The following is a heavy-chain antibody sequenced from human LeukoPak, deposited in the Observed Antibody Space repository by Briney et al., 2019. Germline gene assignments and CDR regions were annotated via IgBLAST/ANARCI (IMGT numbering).Heavy chain of an antibody. V-gene: IGHV3-21*01. D-gene: IGHD5-24*01. J-gene: IGHJ4*02. CDR1: GFIFSSYS. Sequence: GGSLRLSCAASGFIFSSYSMNCARHVPGKGLEWVSSISSTSTYIHYADSLKGRFTISRDNARNSLYLQINSLRVEDTAVYYCARVQRGEMATFDYWGREPWSPSPQ. CDR3: ARVQRGEMATFDY. CDR2: ISSTSTYI.